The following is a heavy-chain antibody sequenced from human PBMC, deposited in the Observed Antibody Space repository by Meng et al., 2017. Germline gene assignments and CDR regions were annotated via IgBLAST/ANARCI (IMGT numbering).Heavy chain of an antibody. CDR3: ATGAAAADH. V-gene: IGHV3-15*04. D-gene: IGHD6-13*01. J-gene: IGHJ4*02. Sequence: QGVEGGGGLVNPGGVLVPSCAASGLRFTYAWMSWVRQAPGKGLEWVGRIERKSDGGTIYYAAPVKGRFTISRDDSKNTLYLQMDSLINEDTAVYFCATGAAAADHWGQGTLVTVSS. CDR2: IERKSDGGTI. CDR1: GLRFTYAW.